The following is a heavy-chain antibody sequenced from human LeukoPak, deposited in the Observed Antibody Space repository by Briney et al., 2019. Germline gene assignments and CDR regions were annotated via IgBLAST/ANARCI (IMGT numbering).Heavy chain of an antibody. CDR1: GGSFSGYY. CDR3: AREGGGDYDFWSGYYTNWFDP. Sequence: SETLSLTCAVYGGSFSGYYWSWIRQPPGKGLEWIGEINHSGSTNYNPSLKSRVTISVDTSKNQFSLKLSSATAADTAVYYCAREGGGDYDFWSGYYTNWFDPWGQGTLVTVSS. D-gene: IGHD3-3*01. CDR2: INHSGST. V-gene: IGHV4-34*01. J-gene: IGHJ5*02.